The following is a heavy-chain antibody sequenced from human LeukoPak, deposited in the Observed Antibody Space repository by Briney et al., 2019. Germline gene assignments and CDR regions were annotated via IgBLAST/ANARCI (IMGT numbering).Heavy chain of an antibody. Sequence: GGSLRLSCAASGFTFSSYAMSWVRQAPGKGLEWVSAISGSGGSTYYADYVKGRFTISRDNSKNTLYLQMNSLRAEDTAVHYCAKDGNRNNWNDDVDAFDIWGQGTMVTVPS. CDR3: AKDGNRNNWNDDVDAFDI. J-gene: IGHJ3*02. CDR2: ISGSGGST. V-gene: IGHV3-23*01. D-gene: IGHD1-20*01. CDR1: GFTFSSYA.